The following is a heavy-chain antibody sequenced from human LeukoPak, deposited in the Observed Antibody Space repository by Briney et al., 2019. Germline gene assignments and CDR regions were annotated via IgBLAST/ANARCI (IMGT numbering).Heavy chain of an antibody. CDR2: IYPGDSDT. D-gene: IGHD6-6*01. CDR3: ARRSRADQKIDY. CDR1: GYNFTTYW. J-gene: IGHJ4*02. Sequence: GESLKISCKGSGYNFTTYWIGWVRQMPGKGLEWMGIIYPGDSDTKYSPSFQGQVTISADKSISTAYLQWSSLKASDTAMYYCARRSRADQKIDYWGQGTLVTVSS. V-gene: IGHV5-51*01.